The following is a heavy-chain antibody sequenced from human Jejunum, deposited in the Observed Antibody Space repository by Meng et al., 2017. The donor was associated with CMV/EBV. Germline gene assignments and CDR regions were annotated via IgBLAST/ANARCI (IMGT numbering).Heavy chain of an antibody. CDR3: ARGTSGFDS. CDR2: IYPGDSDT. Sequence: SCKGSGYSFSRHWIGWVRQMPGKGLEWMAIIYPGDSDTRYSPSFQGQVTISADKSINTAYLQWSSLQASDTAIYYCARGTSGFDSWGQGTLVTVSS. CDR1: GYSFSRHW. D-gene: IGHD1-1*01. J-gene: IGHJ4*02. V-gene: IGHV5-51*01.